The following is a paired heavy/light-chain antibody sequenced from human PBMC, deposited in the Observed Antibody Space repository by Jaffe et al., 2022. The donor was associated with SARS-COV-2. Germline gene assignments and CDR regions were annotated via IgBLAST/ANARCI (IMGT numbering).Heavy chain of an antibody. CDR3: ARYASGAYYLDY. CDR2: IKPDGSEK. V-gene: IGHV3-7*03. D-gene: IGHD3-22*01. CDR1: GFTFSTYW. Sequence: EVQLVESGGGLVQPGGSLRLSCAASGFTFSTYWMSWVRQAPGKGLEWVAKIKPDGSEKDYLDSVKGRFSISRDNAKNSLYLEMNSLRAEDTAVYYCARYASGAYYLDYWGQGTLVTVSS. J-gene: IGHJ4*02.
Light chain of an antibody. V-gene: IGLV2-11*01. Sequence: QSALTQPHSVSGSPGQSVTISCTGTSSDVGGYNFVSWYQQHPGKAPKLIIYDVNNRPSGVPDRFSGSKSGNTASLTISGLQVEDEADYYCCSYAGGPYVFGTGTKATAL. CDR1: SSDVGGYNF. J-gene: IGLJ1*01. CDR3: CSYAGGPYV. CDR2: DVN.